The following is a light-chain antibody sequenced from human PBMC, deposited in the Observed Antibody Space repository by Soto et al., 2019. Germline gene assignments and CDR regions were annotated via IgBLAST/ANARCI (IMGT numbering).Light chain of an antibody. CDR2: KAS. Sequence: MTQSPATLSVSPGERATLSCRASQSVSSALAWYQQKPGKAPKLLIYKASTLKSGVPSRFSGSGSGTEFTLTISSLQPDDFATYYCQHYNSYSEAFCQGTNVDI. CDR3: QHYNSYSEA. V-gene: IGKV1-5*03. CDR1: QSVSSA. J-gene: IGKJ1*01.